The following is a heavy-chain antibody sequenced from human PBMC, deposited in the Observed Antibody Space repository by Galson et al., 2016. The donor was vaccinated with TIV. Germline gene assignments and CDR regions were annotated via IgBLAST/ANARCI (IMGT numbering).Heavy chain of an antibody. CDR2: ISHDGNNK. D-gene: IGHD1-7*01. Sequence: SLRLSCAASGFTSDSYTFHWVRQTPGKGLEWVAIISHDGNNKDFADSVQGRFTISRDSSKNTVFLQMNSLRLEDTAVYYCTRDGRGNWKYVDYFDYWGQGTLVTVSS. CDR1: GFTSDSYT. V-gene: IGHV3-30-3*01. CDR3: TRDGRGNWKYVDYFDY. J-gene: IGHJ4*02.